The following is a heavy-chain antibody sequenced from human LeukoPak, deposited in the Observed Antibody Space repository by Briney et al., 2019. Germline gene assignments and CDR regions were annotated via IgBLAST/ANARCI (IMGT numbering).Heavy chain of an antibody. CDR2: ISSSSSYI. Sequence: GGSLRLSCAASGFTFSSYSMNWVRQAPGKGLEWVSSISSSSSYIYYADSVKGRFTISRDNSKNTLYLQMNSLRAEDTAVYYCAKVEGAWTFDYWGQGALVTVSS. CDR3: AKVEGAWTFDY. D-gene: IGHD3/OR15-3a*01. J-gene: IGHJ4*02. V-gene: IGHV3-21*04. CDR1: GFTFSSYS.